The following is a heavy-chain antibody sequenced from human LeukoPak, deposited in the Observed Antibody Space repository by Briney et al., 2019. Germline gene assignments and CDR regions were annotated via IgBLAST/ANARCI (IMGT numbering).Heavy chain of an antibody. Sequence: SVKVSCKASGGTFISYAISWVRQAPEQGLEWMGGIIPIFGTANYAQKFQGRVTITADESTSTAYMELSSLRSEDTAVYYCARDTGGYNYFDYWGQGTLVTVSS. CDR2: IIPIFGTA. CDR3: ARDTGGYNYFDY. D-gene: IGHD5-24*01. J-gene: IGHJ4*02. CDR1: GGTFISYA. V-gene: IGHV1-69*13.